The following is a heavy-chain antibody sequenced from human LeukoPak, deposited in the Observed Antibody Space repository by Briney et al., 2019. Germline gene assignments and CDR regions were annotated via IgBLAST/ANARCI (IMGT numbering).Heavy chain of an antibody. V-gene: IGHV1-46*01. CDR1: GYTFTGYY. CDR2: INPSADST. CDR3: SRGQYYYDSSRYSRHDAFDI. J-gene: IGHJ3*02. Sequence: SVKVSCKASGYTFTGYYMHWVRQAPGQGLEWMGMINPSADSTSYAQKFQGRVSVTRDMSTSTVYMELSSLRSEDTALYYCSRGQYYYDSSRYSRHDAFDIWGQGTMVSVSS. D-gene: IGHD3-22*01.